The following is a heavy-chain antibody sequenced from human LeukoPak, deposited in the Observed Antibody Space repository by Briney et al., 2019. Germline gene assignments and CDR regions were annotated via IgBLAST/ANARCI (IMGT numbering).Heavy chain of an antibody. J-gene: IGHJ4*02. CDR3: ANGRLVGAKNIEFVY. V-gene: IGHV3-30*18. D-gene: IGHD1-26*01. Sequence: PGRSLRLFCAASGFTFSTYGIHWVRQASGKGREGVTGISHDASKKFCADCVKGRFTISRHNPENTGFMQMNSLRAEDTAEYYCANGRLVGAKNIEFVYWGQGALLTVS. CDR1: GFTFSTYG. CDR2: ISHDASKK.